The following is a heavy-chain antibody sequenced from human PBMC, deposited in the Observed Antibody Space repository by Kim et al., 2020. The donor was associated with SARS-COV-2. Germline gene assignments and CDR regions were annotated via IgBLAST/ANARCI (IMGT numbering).Heavy chain of an antibody. CDR1: GFTFSSYA. CDR2: ISYDGSNK. Sequence: GGSLRLSCAASGFTFSSYAMHWVRQAPGKGLEWVAVISYDGSNKYYADSVKGRFTISRDNSKNTLYLQMNSLRAEDTAVYYCARDPAEKTGTAGDYWGQG. V-gene: IGHV3-30*04. J-gene: IGHJ4*02. CDR3: ARDPAEKTGTAGDY. D-gene: IGHD1-1*01.